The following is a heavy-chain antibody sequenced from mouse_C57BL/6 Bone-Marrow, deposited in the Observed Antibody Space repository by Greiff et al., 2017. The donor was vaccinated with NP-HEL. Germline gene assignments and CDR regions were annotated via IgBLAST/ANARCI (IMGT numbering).Heavy chain of an antibody. CDR1: GFNIKDYY. CDR2: IDPEDGET. D-gene: IGHD2-2*01. Sequence: DVQLVESGAELVKPGASVKLSCTASGFNIKDYYMHWVKQRTEQGLEWIGRIDPEDGETKYAPKFQGKATITADTSSNTAYLQLSSLTSEDTAVYYCALLLWLRRYYFDYWGQGTTLTVSS. J-gene: IGHJ2*01. V-gene: IGHV14-2*01. CDR3: ALLLWLRRYYFDY.